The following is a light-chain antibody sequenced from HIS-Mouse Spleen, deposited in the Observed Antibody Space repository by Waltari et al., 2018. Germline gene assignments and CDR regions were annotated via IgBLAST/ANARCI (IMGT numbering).Light chain of an antibody. V-gene: IGLV3-10*01. J-gene: IGLJ2*01. Sequence: SSELTHPPSVSVSPGQTARITCSGDAFPKKYAYWYQQKSGQAPVLVIFEDSKRPSGIPVRFYVSSSGTMATLTISGGQVEDEADYYCYSTDSRGNHRVFGRGTKLTVL. CDR3: YSTDSRGNHRV. CDR2: EDS. CDR1: AFPKKY.